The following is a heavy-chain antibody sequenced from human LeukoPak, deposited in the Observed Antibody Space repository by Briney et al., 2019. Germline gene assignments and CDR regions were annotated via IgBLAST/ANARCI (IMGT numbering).Heavy chain of an antibody. CDR3: ARNYG. Sequence: SGGSLRLSCTASGFTLRSNWMTWVRPAPGKGLEWVANINQDGGEKYYVDSVKGRFTISRDNAKNSLYLQMNSLRAEDTAVYYCARNYGWGQRTLVTVSS. D-gene: IGHD3-16*01. CDR1: GFTLRSNW. J-gene: IGHJ4*02. CDR2: INQDGGEK. V-gene: IGHV3-7*04.